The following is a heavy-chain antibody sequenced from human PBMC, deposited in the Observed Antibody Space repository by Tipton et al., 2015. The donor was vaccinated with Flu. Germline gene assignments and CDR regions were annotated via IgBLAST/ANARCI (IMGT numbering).Heavy chain of an antibody. Sequence: TLSLTCTVSGGSISSGSYYWSWIRQPAGKGLEWIGRIYTSGSTNYNPSLKSRVTISVDTSKNQFSLKLSSVTAADTAVYYCARSKYPPQGGVVDDYWGQGTLFTVS. CDR1: GGSISSGSYY. J-gene: IGHJ4*02. D-gene: IGHD3-3*01. V-gene: IGHV4-61*02. CDR3: ARSKYPPQGGVVDDY. CDR2: IYTSGST.